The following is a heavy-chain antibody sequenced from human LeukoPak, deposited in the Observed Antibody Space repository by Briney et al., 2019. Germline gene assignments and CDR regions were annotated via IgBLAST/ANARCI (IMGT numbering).Heavy chain of an antibody. Sequence: GGSLRLSCGASGFTFSSHEMNWVRRAPGKGLEWVSYISGSGSSIYYADSVNGRFTISRDNAKKSMYLQLNSVRAEDTAAYYCARGVYCGSTLCYVFNAFDVWGQGTMVTVSS. V-gene: IGHV3-48*03. CDR2: ISGSGSSI. D-gene: IGHD1-26*01. CDR1: GFTFSSHE. J-gene: IGHJ3*01. CDR3: ARGVYCGSTLCYVFNAFDV.